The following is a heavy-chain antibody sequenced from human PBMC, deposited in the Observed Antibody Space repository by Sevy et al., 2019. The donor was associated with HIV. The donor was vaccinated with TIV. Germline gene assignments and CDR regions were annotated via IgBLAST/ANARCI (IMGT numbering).Heavy chain of an antibody. Sequence: GGSLRLSCAASGFTFSSYAMHWVRQAPGKGLEWVAVISYDGSNKYYADSGKGRFTISRDNSKNTLYLQMNSLRAEDTAVYYCARYYYDSSGYYLYYYGMDVWGQGTTVTVSS. CDR3: ARYYYDSSGYYLYYYGMDV. J-gene: IGHJ6*02. V-gene: IGHV3-30*04. D-gene: IGHD3-22*01. CDR2: ISYDGSNK. CDR1: GFTFSSYA.